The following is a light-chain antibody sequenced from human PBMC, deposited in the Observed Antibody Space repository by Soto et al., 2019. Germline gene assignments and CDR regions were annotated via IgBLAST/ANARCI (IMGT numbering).Light chain of an antibody. CDR2: EVT. J-gene: IGLJ2*01. CDR3: SSYTSSSIPVV. Sequence: QSALSQPASVSGSPGQSITISCTGTSSDIGTYNYVSWYQQHPGKAPKVMIYEVTNRPSGVSNRFSGSKSGNTASLTISGLQAEDEADYYCSSYTSSSIPVVFGGVTKVTVL. V-gene: IGLV2-14*01. CDR1: SSDIGTYNY.